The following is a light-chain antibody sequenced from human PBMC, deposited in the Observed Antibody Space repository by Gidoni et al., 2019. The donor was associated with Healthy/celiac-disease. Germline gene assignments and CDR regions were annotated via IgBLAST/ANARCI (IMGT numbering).Light chain of an antibody. J-gene: IGKJ2*01. CDR1: QSVSSN. CDR2: GAS. V-gene: IGKV3-15*01. Sequence: DIVMTQSPATLSVSPGERATLSCRASQSVSSNLAWYQQKPGHAPRLLIYGASTRATGIPARFSGSGSGTEFTLTISSLQSEYFAVYYCQQYNNWPPYTFGQGTKLEIK. CDR3: QQYNNWPPYT.